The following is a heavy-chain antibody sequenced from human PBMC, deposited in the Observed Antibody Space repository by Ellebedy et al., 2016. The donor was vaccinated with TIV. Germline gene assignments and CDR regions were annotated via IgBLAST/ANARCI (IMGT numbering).Heavy chain of an antibody. D-gene: IGHD6-19*01. CDR1: GFTFSSFA. V-gene: IGHV3-64D*09. Sequence: PGGSLRLSCSASGFTFSSFAMHWIRQAPGKGLEYVSAFNNNGGSTFYADLVKGRFTVSRDNSKNTLFLQMSSLRDEDTALYHCALVAGRWYFDLWGRGTLVTVSS. J-gene: IGHJ2*01. CDR2: FNNNGGST. CDR3: ALVAGRWYFDL.